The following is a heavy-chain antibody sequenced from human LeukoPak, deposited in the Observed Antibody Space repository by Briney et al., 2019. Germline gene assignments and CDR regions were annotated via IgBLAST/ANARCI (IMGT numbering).Heavy chain of an antibody. CDR1: GGSISSSSYY. CDR3: ARGWLKGSSWYGFDP. J-gene: IGHJ5*02. CDR2: IYYSGST. D-gene: IGHD6-13*01. V-gene: IGHV4-30-4*01. Sequence: SETLSLTCTVSGGSISSSSYYWSWIRQPPGKGLEWIGYIYYSGSTHYNPSLKSRVTISVDTSKNQFSLKLSSVTAADTAVYYCARGWLKGSSWYGFDPWGQGTLVTVSS.